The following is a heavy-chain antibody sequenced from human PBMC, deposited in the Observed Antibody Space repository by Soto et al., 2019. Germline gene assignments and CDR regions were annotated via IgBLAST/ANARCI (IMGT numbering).Heavy chain of an antibody. CDR1: GFTFSSYA. CDR3: AKSGEVGSINLSRYYYGMAV. CDR2: ISGSGGST. D-gene: IGHD2-2*01. V-gene: IGHV3-23*01. Sequence: EVQLLESGGGLVQPGGSLRLSCAASGFTFSSYAMSWVRQAPGKGLEWVSAISGSGGSTYYADSVKGRFTISRDNSKNPLYLKMNSLRAEDTALYYCAKSGEVGSINLSRYYYGMAVWGQGTTFTVSS. J-gene: IGHJ6*02.